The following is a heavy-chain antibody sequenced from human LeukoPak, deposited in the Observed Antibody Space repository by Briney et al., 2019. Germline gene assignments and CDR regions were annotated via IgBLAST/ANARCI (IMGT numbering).Heavy chain of an antibody. CDR2: INHRGAT. D-gene: IGHD3-9*01. CDR3: ATGSYDILTGYPHYYGMDV. Sequence: SETLSLTCAVFGGSLSDHDWSWIRQPPGKGLEWIGEINHRGATNYNPSLKSRVTLSLDTSKNQVSLKLNSLTAADTAVYYCATGSYDILTGYPHYYGMDVWGQGTTVTVSS. V-gene: IGHV4-34*01. CDR1: GGSLSDHD. J-gene: IGHJ6*02.